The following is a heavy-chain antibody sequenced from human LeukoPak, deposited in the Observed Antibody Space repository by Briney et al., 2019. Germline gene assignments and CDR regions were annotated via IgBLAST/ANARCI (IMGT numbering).Heavy chain of an antibody. CDR3: ARDQAAVAGALDY. D-gene: IGHD6-19*01. Sequence: PSGTLSLTCAVSGGSISSSNWWSWVRQPPGKGLEWIGEIYHSGSTNYNPSLKSRVTISVDKSKNQFSLKLSSVTAADTAVYYCARDQAAVAGALDYWGQGTLVTVPS. V-gene: IGHV4-4*02. CDR1: GGSISSSNW. J-gene: IGHJ4*02. CDR2: IYHSGST.